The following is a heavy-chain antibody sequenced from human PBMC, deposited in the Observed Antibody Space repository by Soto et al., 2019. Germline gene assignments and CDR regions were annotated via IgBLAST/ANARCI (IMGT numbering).Heavy chain of an antibody. CDR1: GYTFTSYY. J-gene: IGHJ3*02. CDR2: INPSGGST. Sequence: GASVKVSCKASGYTFTSYYMHWVRQAPGQGLEWMGIINPSGGSTSYAQKFQGRVTMTRDTSTSTVYMELSSLRSVDTAVYYCASFDYYDSSGYYLPHDAFDIWGQGTMVTVS. D-gene: IGHD3-22*01. CDR3: ASFDYYDSSGYYLPHDAFDI. V-gene: IGHV1-46*01.